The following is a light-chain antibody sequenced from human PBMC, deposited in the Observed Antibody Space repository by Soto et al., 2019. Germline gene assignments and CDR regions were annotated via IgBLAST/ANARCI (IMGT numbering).Light chain of an antibody. V-gene: IGKV3D-20*01. CDR2: DAS. CDR1: QSVSSGY. Sequence: EIVLTQSPATLSLSPVERATLSCGASQSVSSGYLAWYQQKPGLAPRLLMYDASSRATGIPDRFSGSGSGTDFTLTISRLEPEDFAVYYCQQYGSSPYTFGQGTKLEIK. CDR3: QQYGSSPYT. J-gene: IGKJ2*01.